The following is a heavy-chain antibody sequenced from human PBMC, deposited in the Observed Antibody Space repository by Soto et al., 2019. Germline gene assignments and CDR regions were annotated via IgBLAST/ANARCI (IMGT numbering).Heavy chain of an antibody. CDR3: ARGGGLQRPRAFDI. CDR2: INHSGST. J-gene: IGHJ3*02. Sequence: SETLSLTCAVYGGSFSGYYWSWIRQPPGKGLEWIGEINHSGSTNYNPSLKSRVTISVDTSKNQFSLKLSSVTAADTAVYYCARGGGLQRPRAFDIWGQGTMVTVSS. D-gene: IGHD3-16*01. CDR1: GGSFSGYY. V-gene: IGHV4-34*01.